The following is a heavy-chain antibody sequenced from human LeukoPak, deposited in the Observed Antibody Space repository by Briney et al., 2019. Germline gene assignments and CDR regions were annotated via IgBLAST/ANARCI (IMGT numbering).Heavy chain of an antibody. CDR2: ISTSSYYI. D-gene: IGHD6-19*01. Sequence: GGSLRLSCAASGFTFSSYWMSWVRQAPGKGLEWVSSISTSSYYIYYADSVKGRFTISRDNVKKSLYLQMNSLRAEDTAVYYCARDGPGYSSGWLYYYYMDVWGKGTTVTVSS. CDR1: GFTFSSYW. V-gene: IGHV3-21*01. J-gene: IGHJ6*03. CDR3: ARDGPGYSSGWLYYYYMDV.